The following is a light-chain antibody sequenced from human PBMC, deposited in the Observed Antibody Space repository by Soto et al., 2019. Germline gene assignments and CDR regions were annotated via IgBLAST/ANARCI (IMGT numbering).Light chain of an antibody. Sequence: QSVLTQPPSASGTPGQRVTISCSGSSSTIGSKTLNWYQQVPRSAPKPLIYTTNQRPSAVPDRFSGSESGTSASLVISGLQSEDEADYYCAAWNDSLSSVVFGGGTKLTVL. V-gene: IGLV1-44*01. CDR3: AAWNDSLSSVV. CDR2: TTN. CDR1: SSTIGSKT. J-gene: IGLJ2*01.